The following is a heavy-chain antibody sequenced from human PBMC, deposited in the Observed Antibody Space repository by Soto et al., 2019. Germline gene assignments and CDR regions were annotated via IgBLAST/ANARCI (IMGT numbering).Heavy chain of an antibody. CDR3: ARAGFDCSGGSCYFDY. J-gene: IGHJ4*02. Sequence: PGGSLRLSCAASGFTFSSYSMNWVRQAPGKGLEWVSSISSSSSYIYYADSVKGRFTISRDNAKNSLYLQMNSLRAEDTAVYYCARAGFDCSGGSCYFDYWGQGTLVTVSS. CDR2: ISSSSSYI. V-gene: IGHV3-21*01. D-gene: IGHD2-15*01. CDR1: GFTFSSYS.